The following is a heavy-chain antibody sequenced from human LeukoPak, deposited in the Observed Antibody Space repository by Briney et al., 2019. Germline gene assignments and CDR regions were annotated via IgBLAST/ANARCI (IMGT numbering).Heavy chain of an antibody. V-gene: IGHV1-46*01. D-gene: IGHD5-12*01. CDR1: GYTFTSYY. CDR2: INPSGGST. CDR3: ARTTEGYAGGPGYSYYYYMDV. J-gene: IGHJ6*03. Sequence: ASVKVSCKASGYTFTSYYMHWVRQAPGQGLEWMGIINPSGGSTSYAQKFQGRVTMTRDTSTSTVYMELSSLRSEDTAVYYCARTTEGYAGGPGYSYYYYMDVWGKGITVTISS.